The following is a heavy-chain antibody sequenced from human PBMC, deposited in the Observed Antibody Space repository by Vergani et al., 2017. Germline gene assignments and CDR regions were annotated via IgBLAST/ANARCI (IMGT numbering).Heavy chain of an antibody. J-gene: IGHJ6*03. D-gene: IGHD6-13*01. CDR1: GFTFSSYW. V-gene: IGHV3-7*01. CDR3: ARATRGAAGPSESYYYYYYMDV. Sequence: EVQLVESGGGLVQPGGSLRLSCAASGFTFSSYWMSWVRQAPGKGLEWVANIKQDGSEKYYVDSVKGRFTISRDNAKNSLYLQMNSLRAEDTAVYYCARATRGAAGPSESYYYYYYMDVWGKGTTVTVSS. CDR2: IKQDGSEK.